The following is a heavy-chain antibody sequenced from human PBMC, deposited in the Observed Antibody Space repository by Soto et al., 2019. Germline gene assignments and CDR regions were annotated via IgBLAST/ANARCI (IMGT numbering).Heavy chain of an antibody. V-gene: IGHV3-7*03. CDR1: GFTFSSYW. Sequence: HPXVSLLLSCAASGFTFSSYWMSWVRQAPGKGLEWVANIKQDGSEKYYVDSVKGRFTISRDNAKNSLYLQMNSLRAEDTAVYYCAGGSSWPQDYWGQGTLVTVSS. CDR2: IKQDGSEK. D-gene: IGHD6-13*01. J-gene: IGHJ4*02. CDR3: AGGSSWPQDY.